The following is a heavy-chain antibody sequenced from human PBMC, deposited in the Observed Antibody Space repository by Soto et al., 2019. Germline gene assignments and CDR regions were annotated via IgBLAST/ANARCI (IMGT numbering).Heavy chain of an antibody. CDR3: ARDVSTGAGDYYFDY. D-gene: IGHD2-21*01. Sequence: QVQLVGSGGGVVQPGRSLRLSCAASGFTFNNFAMHWVRQAPGKGLEWVAVISYDGGDKYYADSVKVRFTISRDNSKNPLYLQMNGLRAEDTAVYYCARDVSTGAGDYYFDYWGQGALVTVSS. J-gene: IGHJ4*02. CDR1: GFTFNNFA. CDR2: ISYDGGDK. V-gene: IGHV3-30*03.